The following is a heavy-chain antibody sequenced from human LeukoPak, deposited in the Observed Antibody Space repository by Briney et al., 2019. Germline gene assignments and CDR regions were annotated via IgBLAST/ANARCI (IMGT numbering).Heavy chain of an antibody. CDR3: AKDIRSGWYEGWFDP. CDR2: ISWNSGSI. D-gene: IGHD6-19*01. CDR1: GFTFSSYA. J-gene: IGHJ5*02. Sequence: GGSLRLSCAASGFTFSSYAMSWVRQGPGKGLEWVSGISWNSGSIGYADSVKGRFTISRDNAKNSLYLQMNSLRAEDTALYYCAKDIRSGWYEGWFDPWGQGTLVTVSS. V-gene: IGHV3-9*01.